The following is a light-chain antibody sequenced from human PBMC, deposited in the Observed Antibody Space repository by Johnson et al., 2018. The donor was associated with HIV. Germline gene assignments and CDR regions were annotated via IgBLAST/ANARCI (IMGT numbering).Light chain of an antibody. CDR1: SSNIGNNY. CDR2: EKN. J-gene: IGLJ1*01. Sequence: QSVLTQPPSVSAAPGQRVTISCSGSSSNIGNNYVSWYQRLPGTAPKLLIYEKNKRPSGIPDRFSASKSGTSATLGITGLQTGDEADYYCGTWDSSLSAHYVFGTGTKVTVL. CDR3: GTWDSSLSAHYV. V-gene: IGLV1-51*02.